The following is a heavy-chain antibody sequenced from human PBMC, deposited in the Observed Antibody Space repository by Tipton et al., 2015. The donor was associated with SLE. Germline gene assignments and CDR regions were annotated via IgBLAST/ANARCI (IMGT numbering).Heavy chain of an antibody. CDR1: GFMFSSYS. D-gene: IGHD1-26*01. J-gene: IGHJ4*02. Sequence: SLRLSCAASGFMFSSYSMNWVRQAPGKGLEWVSSISSSSSYIYYADSVKGRFTVSRDNAKNSLYLQMNSLRAEDTAVYYCARDLGTAGGTTAYWGQGTLVTVSS. V-gene: IGHV3-21*01. CDR3: ARDLGTAGGTTAY. CDR2: ISSSSSYI.